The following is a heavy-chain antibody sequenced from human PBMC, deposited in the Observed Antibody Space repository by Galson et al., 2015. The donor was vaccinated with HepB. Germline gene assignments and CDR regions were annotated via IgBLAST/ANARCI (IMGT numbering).Heavy chain of an antibody. Sequence: SLRLSCAASGFTFSNYVMSWVRQTPGKGLEWVSGISGGGGSTHYADSVKGRFTISRDNSKNTLYLQMRSLRAEDTAAYYCARDVCGGDCRERSAFDNWGQGTMVTVSS. D-gene: IGHD2-21*02. J-gene: IGHJ3*02. V-gene: IGHV3-23*01. CDR2: ISGGGGST. CDR3: ARDVCGGDCRERSAFDN. CDR1: GFTFSNYV.